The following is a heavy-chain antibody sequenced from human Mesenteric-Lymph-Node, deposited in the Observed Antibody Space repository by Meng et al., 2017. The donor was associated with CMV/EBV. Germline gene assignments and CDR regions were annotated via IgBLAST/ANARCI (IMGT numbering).Heavy chain of an antibody. Sequence: KASGYIFTNYHMHWVRQAPGQGLEWMGIINPNGGSTSYEQKFQGRVTMTRDTSTSTVYMELSRLTSDDTAVYYCARVAAIATRPALGYWGQGTLVTVSS. V-gene: IGHV1-46*01. CDR2: INPNGGST. CDR3: ARVAAIATRPALGY. J-gene: IGHJ4*02. CDR1: GYIFTNYH. D-gene: IGHD6-6*01.